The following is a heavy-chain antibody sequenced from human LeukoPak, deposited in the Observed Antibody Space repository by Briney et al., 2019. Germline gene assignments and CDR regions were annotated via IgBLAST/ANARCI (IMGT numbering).Heavy chain of an antibody. V-gene: IGHV3-7*01. CDR3: AREASLYCSGNDCYWAFDR. CDR1: GFTFDDYG. CDR2: IKQDESKR. J-gene: IGHJ5*02. D-gene: IGHD2-15*01. Sequence: GGSLRLSCAASGFTFDDYGMSWVRQAPGKGLEWVANIKQDESKRYYVDSVKGRFTISRDNANNSLYLQINSLRAEDTAVYYCAREASLYCSGNDCYWAFDRWGQGTLVTVSS.